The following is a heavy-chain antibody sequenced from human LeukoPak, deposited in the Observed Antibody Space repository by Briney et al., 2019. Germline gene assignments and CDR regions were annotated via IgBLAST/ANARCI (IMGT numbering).Heavy chain of an antibody. CDR1: GGTFSSYA. CDR3: ATLRGGSYLPY. Sequence: ASVKVSCKASGGTFSSYAISWVRQAPGQGLEWMGGIIPIFGTANYAQKFQGRVTITADKSTSTAYMELSSLRSEDTAVYYCATLRGGSYLPYWGQGTLVTASS. CDR2: IIPIFGTA. J-gene: IGHJ4*02. D-gene: IGHD1-26*01. V-gene: IGHV1-69*06.